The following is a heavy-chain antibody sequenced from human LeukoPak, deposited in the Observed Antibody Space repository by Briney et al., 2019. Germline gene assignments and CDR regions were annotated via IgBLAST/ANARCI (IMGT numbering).Heavy chain of an antibody. CDR3: AKPPPDSSSWLFDY. J-gene: IGHJ4*02. D-gene: IGHD6-13*01. CDR2: ITXXXXST. V-gene: IGHV3-23*01. Sequence: GGSLRLSCAASGFTFSSYAMSXXXQAPGKGXXXXXXITXXXXSTYYADSVXGRFTISTDNSKNTLYLQMNSLRAEDTAVYYCAKPPPDSSSWLFDYWGQGTLVTVSS. CDR1: GFTFSSYA.